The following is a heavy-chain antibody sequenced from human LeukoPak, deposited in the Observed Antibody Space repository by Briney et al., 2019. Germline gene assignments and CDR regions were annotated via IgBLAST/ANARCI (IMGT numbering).Heavy chain of an antibody. D-gene: IGHD5-18*01. Sequence: SETLSLTCAVSGGSISSSNCWSWVRQPPGKGLEWIGEIYHSGNIKYNPSLKSRVTISVDKSKNQFSLKLSSVTAADTAVYYCARARDSYGSGSAFDYWGQGTLVTVSS. V-gene: IGHV4-4*02. CDR2: IYHSGNI. CDR3: ARARDSYGSGSAFDY. CDR1: GGSISSSNC. J-gene: IGHJ4*02.